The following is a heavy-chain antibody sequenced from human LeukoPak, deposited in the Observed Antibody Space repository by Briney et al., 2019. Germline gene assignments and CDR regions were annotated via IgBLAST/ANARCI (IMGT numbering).Heavy chain of an antibody. D-gene: IGHD6-13*01. J-gene: IGHJ5*02. V-gene: IGHV4-39*07. CDR3: ASQARIAAVLNYFDP. CDR1: GGSIASPNHY. CDR2: MYYSGST. Sequence: PSETLSLTCTVSGGSIASPNHYWGWIRQPPGKGLEWIGSMYYSGSTYYNPSLKSRVTISVDTSMNQFSLKLSSVTAADTAVYYCASQARIAAVLNYFDPWGQGTLVTVPS.